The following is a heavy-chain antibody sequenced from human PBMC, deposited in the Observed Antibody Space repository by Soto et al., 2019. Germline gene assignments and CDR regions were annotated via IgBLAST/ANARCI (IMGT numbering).Heavy chain of an antibody. CDR1: GFGVSNYG. Sequence: QVQLVESGGGVVQPGESLRLSCAASGFGVSNYGMHWVRQAPGQGLEWVAVIWKDENNKYYRDSVKGRFTISRDNSKNTVELQMSSLRGEDTAVYYCARGDAWTDEYFDIWGQGTMVIVSS. CDR3: ARGDAWTDEYFDI. CDR2: IWKDENNK. V-gene: IGHV3-33*01. D-gene: IGHD5-12*01. J-gene: IGHJ3*02.